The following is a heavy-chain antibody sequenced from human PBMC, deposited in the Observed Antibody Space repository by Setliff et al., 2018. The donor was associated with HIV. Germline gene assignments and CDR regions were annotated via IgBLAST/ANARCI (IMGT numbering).Heavy chain of an antibody. CDR3: ARTDRDP. J-gene: IGHJ5*01. Sequence: GASVKVSCKASGYGFTTYDINWVRQATGQGLEWMGWMNPHSGKTGYAQELQGRVTMTWDTSTSTAYMELSSLKSDDTAVYYRARTDRDPWGQGTQVTVSS. CDR1: GYGFTTYD. V-gene: IGHV1-8*01. CDR2: MNPHSGKT.